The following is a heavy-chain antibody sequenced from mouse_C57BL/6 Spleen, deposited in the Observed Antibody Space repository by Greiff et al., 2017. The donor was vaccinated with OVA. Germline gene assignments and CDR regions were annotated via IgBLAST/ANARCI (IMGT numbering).Heavy chain of an antibody. Sequence: QVQLQQSGPGLVQPSQSLSIPCTVSGFSLTSYGVHRVRQSPGKGLEWLGVIWSGGRTDYHAAFISRPSLSKDNSKRQVFFKMNSLRADDTAIYYGGRKGGLLYAMDEWGQGTSVTVAS. CDR2: IWSGGRT. V-gene: IGHV2-2*01. CDR1: GFSLTSYG. CDR3: GRKGGLLYAMDE. J-gene: IGHJ4*01. D-gene: IGHD2-3*01.